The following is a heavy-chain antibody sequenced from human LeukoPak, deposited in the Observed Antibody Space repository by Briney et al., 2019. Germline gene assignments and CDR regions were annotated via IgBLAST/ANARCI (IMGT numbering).Heavy chain of an antibody. CDR3: ARTPYYDFWSGYLGYFQH. CDR1: GGSISSGSYY. Sequence: KTSETLSLTCTVSGGSISSGSYYWGWIRQPPGKGLEWIGSIYYSGSTYYNPSLKSRVTISVDTSKNQFSLKLSSVTAADTAVYYCARTPYYDFWSGYLGYFQHWGQGTLVTVSS. D-gene: IGHD3-3*01. CDR2: IYYSGST. V-gene: IGHV4-39*01. J-gene: IGHJ1*01.